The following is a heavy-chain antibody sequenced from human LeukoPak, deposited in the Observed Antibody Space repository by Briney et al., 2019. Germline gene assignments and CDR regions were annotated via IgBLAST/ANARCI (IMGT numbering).Heavy chain of an antibody. CDR2: ISGNTGST. CDR1: GFTFSSYA. V-gene: IGHV3-23*01. D-gene: IGHD6-13*01. J-gene: IGHJ3*02. Sequence: SGGSLRLSCAASGFTFSSYAMSWVRQAPGKGLEWVSAISGNTGSTYYADSVKGRFTISRDNSKSTLSLQMNSLRAEDTAVYYCAKEGPIAAAGTDGFDIWGQGTMVTVSS. CDR3: AKEGPIAAAGTDGFDI.